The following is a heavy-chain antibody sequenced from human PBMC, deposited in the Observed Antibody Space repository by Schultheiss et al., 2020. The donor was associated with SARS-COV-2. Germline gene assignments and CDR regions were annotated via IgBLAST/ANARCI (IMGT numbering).Heavy chain of an antibody. D-gene: IGHD3-16*01. CDR3: VRGGPIGDRGMDV. J-gene: IGHJ6*02. CDR2: IYYSGST. CDR1: GGSISSSSYY. Sequence: SETLSLTCTVSGGSISSSSYYWGWIRQHPGKGLEWIGYIYYSGSTYYNPSLKSRVIISVDKPKNQISLNLTSVTAADTAVYYCVRGGPIGDRGMDVWGQGTTVTVSS. V-gene: IGHV4-31*02.